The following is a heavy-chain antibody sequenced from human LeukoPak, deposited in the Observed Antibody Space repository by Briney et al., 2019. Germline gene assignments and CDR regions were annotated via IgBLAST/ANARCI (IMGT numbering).Heavy chain of an antibody. Sequence: ASVKVSCKTSGYTFTDYYMHWVRQAPGQGLEWMGWINPNSGGTSYAQKFQGRVTMTRDTSISTDYMELSRLRSDDTAVYYCAREGGVGYDFWSGYRTFDYWGQGTLVTVSS. CDR2: INPNSGGT. D-gene: IGHD3-3*01. CDR3: AREGGVGYDFWSGYRTFDY. V-gene: IGHV1-2*02. J-gene: IGHJ4*02. CDR1: GYTFTDYY.